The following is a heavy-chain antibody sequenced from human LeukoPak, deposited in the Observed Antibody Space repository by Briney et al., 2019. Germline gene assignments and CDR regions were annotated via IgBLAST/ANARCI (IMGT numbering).Heavy chain of an antibody. D-gene: IGHD6-19*01. J-gene: IGHJ4*02. CDR1: SGFISSYY. Sequence: SETLSLTCSVSSGFISSYYWTWIRQPPGKGLEWIGYIYYSGSTNYNPSLKSRVTISVDTSKNQFSLKLSSVTAADTAVYYCARHSSIAVAGSYYFDYWGQGTLVTVSS. CDR3: ARHSSIAVAGSYYFDY. V-gene: IGHV4-59*08. CDR2: IYYSGST.